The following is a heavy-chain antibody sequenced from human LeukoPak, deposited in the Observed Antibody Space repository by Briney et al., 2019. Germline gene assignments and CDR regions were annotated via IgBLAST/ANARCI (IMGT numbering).Heavy chain of an antibody. Sequence: GGSLRLSCTVSGFTFSIFEVNWVRQAPGKGLEWVAYITNSGSIIDYADSVKGRFTISRDNARNSLYLQMSSLRAEDTAVYYCVRGGGPSYKYNAFDIWGQGTMVTVSS. V-gene: IGHV3-48*03. CDR1: GFTFSIFE. D-gene: IGHD2-15*01. J-gene: IGHJ3*02. CDR3: VRGGGPSYKYNAFDI. CDR2: ITNSGSII.